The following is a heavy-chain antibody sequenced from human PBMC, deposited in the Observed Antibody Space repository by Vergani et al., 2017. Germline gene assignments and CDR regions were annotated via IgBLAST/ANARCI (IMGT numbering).Heavy chain of an antibody. CDR2: IYYSGST. V-gene: IGHV4-59*01. CDR3: ARVIRGIAAAGARYNNWFDP. J-gene: IGHJ5*02. Sequence: QVQLQESGPGLVKPSETLSLTCTVSGGSISSYYWSWIRQPPGKGLEWIGYIYYSGSTNYNPSIKSRVTISVDTSKNQFSLKLSSVTAEDTAVYYCARVIRGIAAAGARYNNWFDPWGQGTLVTVSS. CDR1: GGSISSYY. D-gene: IGHD6-13*01.